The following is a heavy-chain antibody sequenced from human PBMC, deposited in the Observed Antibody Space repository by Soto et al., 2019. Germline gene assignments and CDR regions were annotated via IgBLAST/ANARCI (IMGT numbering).Heavy chain of an antibody. Sequence: QVQLQESGPGLVKPSETLSLTCTVSGGSISSYYWSWIRQPPGKGLEWIGYIYYSGSTNYNPSLTSRVTISVDTSKNQFSLKLSSVTAADTAVYYCARHNPKYSPFDYWGQGTLVTVSS. CDR2: IYYSGST. J-gene: IGHJ4*02. CDR1: GGSISSYY. CDR3: ARHNPKYSPFDY. D-gene: IGHD5-18*01. V-gene: IGHV4-59*08.